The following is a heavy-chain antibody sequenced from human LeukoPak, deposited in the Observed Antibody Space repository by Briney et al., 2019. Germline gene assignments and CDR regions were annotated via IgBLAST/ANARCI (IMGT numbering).Heavy chain of an antibody. CDR2: INHSGST. V-gene: IGHV4-34*01. J-gene: IGHJ4*02. CDR1: GGSFSGSFSGYY. D-gene: IGHD3-10*01. CDR3: ARRFRGYYGSGSYGAGLGFDY. Sequence: PSETLSLTCAVYGGSFSGSFSGYYWSWIRQPPGKGLEWIGEINHSGSTNYNPSLKSRVTISVDTSKNQFSLKLTSVTAADTAVYYCARRFRGYYGSGSYGAGLGFDYWGQGTLVTVSS.